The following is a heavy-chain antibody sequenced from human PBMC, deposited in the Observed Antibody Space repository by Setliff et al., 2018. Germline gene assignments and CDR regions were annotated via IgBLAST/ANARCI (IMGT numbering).Heavy chain of an antibody. J-gene: IGHJ6*03. CDR2: VYTTGST. V-gene: IGHV4-4*07. CDR1: GGSMGSYY. Sequence: SETLSLTCTVPGGSMGSYYWTWIRQSAGKGLEWIGRVYTTGSTAFNPSLNSRVTMSLDKSKNQFSLKLYSVTAADTAVYFCARVRITPYCMDAWGKGTTVTVSS. CDR3: ARVRITPYCMDA. D-gene: IGHD3-10*01.